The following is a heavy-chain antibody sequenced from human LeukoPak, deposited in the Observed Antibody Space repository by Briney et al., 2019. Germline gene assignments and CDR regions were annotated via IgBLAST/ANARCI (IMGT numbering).Heavy chain of an antibody. Sequence: GGSLRLSCTTSGFIFSSYGMTWVRQTPGKGPEWVSAVSGSGGGTYYADSVKGRFTISRDNSKNTLYLQLNSLRAEDTAVYYCAKLLYDPFGGAFNNWGQGTLVTVSS. CDR3: AKLLYDPFGGAFNN. CDR2: VSGSGGGT. V-gene: IGHV3-23*01. CDR1: GFIFSSYG. D-gene: IGHD3-10*01. J-gene: IGHJ4*02.